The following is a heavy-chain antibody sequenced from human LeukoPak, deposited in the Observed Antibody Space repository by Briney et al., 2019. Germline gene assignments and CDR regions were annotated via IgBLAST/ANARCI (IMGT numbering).Heavy chain of an antibody. CDR1: GGSFSGYY. V-gene: IGHV4-34*01. Sequence: SETLSLTCAVYGGSFSGYYWSWLRQPPGKGLEWIGEINHSGSTNYNPSLKSRVTISVDTSKNQFSLKLSSVTAADTAVYYCARGFAYPILNYYYYYGMDVWGQGTTVTVSS. D-gene: IGHD2-21*01. CDR3: ARGFAYPILNYYYYYGMDV. J-gene: IGHJ6*02. CDR2: INHSGST.